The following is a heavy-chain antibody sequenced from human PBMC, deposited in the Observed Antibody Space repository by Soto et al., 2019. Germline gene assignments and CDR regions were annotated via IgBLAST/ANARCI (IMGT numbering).Heavy chain of an antibody. V-gene: IGHV3-23*01. Sequence: PGGSLRLSCAASGFTFSSYAMSWVRQAPGKGLEWVSAISGSGGSTYYADSVKGRFTISRDNSKNTLYLQMNSLRAEDTAVYYCAKDDDDWNSTTVSFDYWGQGTLVTVSS. CDR2: ISGSGGST. J-gene: IGHJ4*02. D-gene: IGHD1-7*01. CDR3: AKDDDDWNSTTVSFDY. CDR1: GFTFSSYA.